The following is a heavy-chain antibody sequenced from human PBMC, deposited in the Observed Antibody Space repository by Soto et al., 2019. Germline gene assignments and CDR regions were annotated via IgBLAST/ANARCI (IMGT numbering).Heavy chain of an antibody. CDR2: IYYSGST. D-gene: IGHD3-10*01. CDR3: ARLTIVRGVIARFDY. J-gene: IGHJ4*02. V-gene: IGHV4-39*01. CDR1: GGSISSSSYY. Sequence: SETLSLTCTVSGGSISSSSYYWGWIRQPPGKGLEWIGSIYYSGSTYYNPSLKSRVTISVDTSKNQFSLKLSSVTAADTAVYYCARLTIVRGVIARFDYWGQGTLVTVSS.